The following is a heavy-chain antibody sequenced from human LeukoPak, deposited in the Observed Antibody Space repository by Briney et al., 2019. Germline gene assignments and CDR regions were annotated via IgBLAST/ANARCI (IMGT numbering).Heavy chain of an antibody. D-gene: IGHD6-19*01. CDR3: ARGFYDFHSRGWDSAAYYFDY. CDR1: GGSLSSSSYY. CDR2: FYYSGST. V-gene: IGHV4-39*07. J-gene: IGHJ4*02. Sequence: SETLTLTCTVSGGSLSSSSYYWGRIRQPPGRGLEWIGSFYYSGSTYYYPYLTSRVTLSEDTTQNQFSQKLSSVTAADTAVYNWARGFYDFHSRGWDSAAYYFDYWGQGTLVTVSS.